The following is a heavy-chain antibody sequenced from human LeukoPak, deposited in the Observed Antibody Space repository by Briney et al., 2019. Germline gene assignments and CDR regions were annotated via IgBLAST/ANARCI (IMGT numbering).Heavy chain of an antibody. CDR1: GFTFTSSA. V-gene: IGHV1-58*01. CDR2: IVVGSGNT. Sequence: ASVKVSCKASGFTFTSSAVQWVRQARGQRLEWIGWIVVGSGNTNYAQKFQGRVTITADESTSTAYMELSSLRSEDTAVYYCASSNSGSYSVDYWGQGTLVTVSS. CDR3: ASSNSGSYSVDY. D-gene: IGHD1-26*01. J-gene: IGHJ4*02.